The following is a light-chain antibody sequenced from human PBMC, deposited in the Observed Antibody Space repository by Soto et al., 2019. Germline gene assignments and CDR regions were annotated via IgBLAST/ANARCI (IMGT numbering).Light chain of an antibody. CDR3: QQYGSSPLYT. CDR1: QSVSSSY. V-gene: IGKV3-20*01. CDR2: GAS. Sequence: EIVLTQSPGTLSLSPGERATLSCRASQSVSSSYLAWYQQKPGQAPRLLIYGASSRATCIPNRFSGRGSGTYFALTISRLAPEDFGVYYCQQYGSSPLYTFGQGTKLEIK. J-gene: IGKJ2*01.